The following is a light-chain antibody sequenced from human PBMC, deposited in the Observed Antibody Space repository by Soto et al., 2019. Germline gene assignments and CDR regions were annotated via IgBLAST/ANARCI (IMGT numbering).Light chain of an antibody. Sequence: QSALTQPPSASGTPGQRVTMSCSGSSSNIGSNTVNWYQQLPGTAPKLLIYSHDQRPSGVPDRFSGSKSGTSASLAISGLQSEDEADYYCAAWDDSLNGWVFGGGTKVTVL. V-gene: IGLV1-44*01. CDR3: AAWDDSLNGWV. J-gene: IGLJ3*02. CDR2: SHD. CDR1: SSNIGSNT.